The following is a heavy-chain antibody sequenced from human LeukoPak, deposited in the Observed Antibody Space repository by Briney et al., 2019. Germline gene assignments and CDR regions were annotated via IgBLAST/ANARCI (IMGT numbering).Heavy chain of an antibody. Sequence: GGSLRLSCAASGFTFSSYSMNWVRQAPGKGLEWVSSISSSSSYIYYADSVKGRFTISRDNAKHSLFLQMDSLRAEDTAVYYCARDSTYYYDRSGYYPRGQGTLVTVSS. CDR1: GFTFSSYS. J-gene: IGHJ4*02. CDR2: ISSSSSYI. D-gene: IGHD3-22*01. CDR3: ARDSTYYYDRSGYYP. V-gene: IGHV3-21*01.